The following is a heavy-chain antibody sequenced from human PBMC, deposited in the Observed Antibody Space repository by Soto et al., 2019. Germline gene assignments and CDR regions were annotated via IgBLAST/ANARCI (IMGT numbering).Heavy chain of an antibody. V-gene: IGHV3-23*01. CDR2: ISGSGGTT. CDR3: AKTANGWFSAFEI. D-gene: IGHD6-19*01. CDR1: GFTFSSYA. Sequence: EVQLLESGRGLVQPGGSLRLSCAASGFTFSSYAMSWVRQAPGKGLEWVSAISGSGGTTYYADSVKGRSTFSRDNSKNTLYLQMNRLRAEATAVYYCAKTANGWFSAFEIWGQGTRVTVSS. J-gene: IGHJ3*02.